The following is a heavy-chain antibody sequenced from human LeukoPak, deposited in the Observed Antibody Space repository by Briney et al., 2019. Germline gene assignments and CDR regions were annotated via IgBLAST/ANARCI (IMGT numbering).Heavy chain of an antibody. D-gene: IGHD3-22*01. Sequence: GESLKISCKGSGYSFTSYWIGWVRQMPGKGLEWMGIIYPGDSDSRYSPSFQGQVTISADKSISTAYLQWNSLKASDTAMYYCARGYGYYYDSSGYPDYWGQGTLVTVSS. CDR3: ARGYGYYYDSSGYPDY. CDR1: GYSFTSYW. J-gene: IGHJ4*02. CDR2: IYPGDSDS. V-gene: IGHV5-51*01.